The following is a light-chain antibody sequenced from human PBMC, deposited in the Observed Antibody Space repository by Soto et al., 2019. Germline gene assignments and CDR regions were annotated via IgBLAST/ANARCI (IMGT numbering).Light chain of an antibody. J-gene: IGKJ4*01. Sequence: IVFAPFSVTLSLSPGEGATLSWRASQCVSSNFLAWHQEKLRQAPRLLIYGASKRATGIPDRFSGSGSGTDFTLTISRLEPEDFAVYYCRQYGTSLGFPVGGGTKVDIK. CDR3: RQYGTSLGFP. CDR1: QCVSSNF. CDR2: GAS. V-gene: IGKV3-20*01.